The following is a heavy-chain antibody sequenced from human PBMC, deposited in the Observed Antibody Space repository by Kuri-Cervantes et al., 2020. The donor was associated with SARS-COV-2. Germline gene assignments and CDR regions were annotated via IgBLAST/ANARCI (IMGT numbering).Heavy chain of an antibody. CDR1: GYTFTSYG. CDR3: ARDRWQQPRPYYYYGMDV. CDR2: ISAYNGNT. Sequence: ASVKVSCKASGYTFTSYGISWVRQAPGQGLEWMGWISAYNGNTNYAQKFQGRVTITADKSTSTAYMELSSLRSEDTAVYYCARDRWQQPRPYYYYGMDVWGQGTTVTVSS. D-gene: IGHD6-13*01. V-gene: IGHV1-18*01. J-gene: IGHJ6*02.